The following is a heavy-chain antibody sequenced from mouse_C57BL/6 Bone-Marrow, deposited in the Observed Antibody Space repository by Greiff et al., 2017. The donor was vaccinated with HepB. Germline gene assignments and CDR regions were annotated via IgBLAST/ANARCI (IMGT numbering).Heavy chain of an antibody. J-gene: IGHJ4*01. D-gene: IGHD2-3*01. CDR1: GFNIKDDY. Sequence: VQLQQSGAELVRPGASVKLSCTASGFNIKDDYMHWVKQRPEQGLEWIGWIDPDNGDTEYASKFQGKATITADTSSNTAYLQLSSLTSEDTAVYYCTTSGYYMDYWGQGTSVTVSS. CDR2: IDPDNGDT. V-gene: IGHV14-4*01. CDR3: TTSGYYMDY.